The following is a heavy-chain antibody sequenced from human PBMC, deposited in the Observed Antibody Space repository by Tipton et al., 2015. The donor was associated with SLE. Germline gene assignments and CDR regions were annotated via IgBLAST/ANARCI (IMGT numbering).Heavy chain of an antibody. V-gene: IGHV3-53*05. D-gene: IGHD3-10*01. CDR1: GFTVSSNY. J-gene: IGHJ4*02. CDR2: ILDGGTT. Sequence: SLRLSCAASGFTVSSNYMSWVRQAPGKGLEWVSVILDGGTTYYAESVKGRFTISRDNPRNNLYLQMNSLRAEDTAVYYCASVTLIRGVHFDFWGQGTPVTVSS. CDR3: ASVTLIRGVHFDF.